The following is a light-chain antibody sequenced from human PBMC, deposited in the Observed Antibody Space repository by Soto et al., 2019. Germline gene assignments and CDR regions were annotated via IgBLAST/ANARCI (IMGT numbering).Light chain of an antibody. CDR3: QQYHSYSLT. Sequence: DIQMTQSPSTLSASVGDRVTITCRASQSISSWLAWYQQKPGKAPKLLIYKASSLERGVPSRFSGSGSGTDFTLTISSLQPDDFATYYCQQYHSYSLTFGGGTKVDIK. V-gene: IGKV1-5*03. CDR1: QSISSW. CDR2: KAS. J-gene: IGKJ4*01.